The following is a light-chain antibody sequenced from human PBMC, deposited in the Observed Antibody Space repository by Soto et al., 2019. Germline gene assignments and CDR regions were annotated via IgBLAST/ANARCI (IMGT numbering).Light chain of an antibody. CDR1: SSDIGSYRY. CDR3: SSYTNTITLIV. V-gene: IGLV2-14*01. CDR2: EVT. Sequence: QSVLTRPASVSGSPGQSITISCTGTSSDIGSYRYVSWYQQHPGKAPKLLISEVTHRPSGVSNRFSGSKSGNTASLTISGLQAEDEADYYCSSYTNTITLIVFGTGTKVTVL. J-gene: IGLJ1*01.